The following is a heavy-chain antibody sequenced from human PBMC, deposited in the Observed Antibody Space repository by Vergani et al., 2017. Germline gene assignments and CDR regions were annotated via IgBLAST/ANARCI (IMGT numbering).Heavy chain of an antibody. Sequence: QMQLQESGPGLVKASETLSLTCTVSGDSIISRSYYWGWIRQPPGKGLEWIGSINNSGNGDSSSSLKRRVTISADTSKNQFSLRLTSVTAADTAVYYCESGKYYSDSTSHFRGRYFDVWGRGTLVTVPS. D-gene: IGHD3-16*01. J-gene: IGHJ2*01. CDR3: ESGKYYSDSTSHFRGRYFDV. CDR1: GDSIISRSYY. CDR2: INNSGNG. V-gene: IGHV4-39*01.